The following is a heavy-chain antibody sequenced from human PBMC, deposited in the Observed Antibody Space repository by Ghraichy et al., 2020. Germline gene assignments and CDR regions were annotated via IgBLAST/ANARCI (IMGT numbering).Heavy chain of an antibody. D-gene: IGHD6-19*01. CDR2: ISSSSSTI. CDR3: ARVRWGIAVAGTVLDY. CDR1: GFTFSSYY. V-gene: IGHV3-11*01. Sequence: GGSLRLSCAASGFTFSSYYMSWVRQAPGKGLEWVSYISSSSSTIYYADSVKGRFTISRDNAKNSLYLQMNSLRAEDTAVYYCARVRWGIAVAGTVLDYWGQGT. J-gene: IGHJ4*02.